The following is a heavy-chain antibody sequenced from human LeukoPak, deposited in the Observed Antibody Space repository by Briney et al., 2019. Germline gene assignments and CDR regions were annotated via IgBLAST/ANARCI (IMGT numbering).Heavy chain of an antibody. V-gene: IGHV3-21*01. CDR1: GFTFSSYS. Sequence: GGSLRLSCAASGFTFSSYSMNWVRQAPGKGLERVSSISSSSSYIYYADSVKGRFTISRDNAKNSLYLQMNSLRAEDTAVYYCARDLSYSSSSGGAFDIWGQGTMVTVSS. J-gene: IGHJ3*02. CDR2: ISSSSSYI. D-gene: IGHD6-6*01. CDR3: ARDLSYSSSSGGAFDI.